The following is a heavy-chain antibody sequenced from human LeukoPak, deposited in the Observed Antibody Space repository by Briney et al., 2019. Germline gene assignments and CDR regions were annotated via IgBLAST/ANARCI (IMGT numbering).Heavy chain of an antibody. CDR1: GYSISSSNW. CDR2: IYYSGST. CDR3: AKSVAWNYYYYMDV. V-gene: IGHV4-28*01. D-gene: IGHD5-12*01. J-gene: IGHJ6*03. Sequence: KPSETLSLTCAVSGYSISSSNWWGWIRQPPGKGLEWISYIYYSGSTYYNPSLKRRVTMSVDTSKNQFSLKLSSVTAVDTAVYYCAKSVAWNYYYYMDVWGKGTTVTVSS.